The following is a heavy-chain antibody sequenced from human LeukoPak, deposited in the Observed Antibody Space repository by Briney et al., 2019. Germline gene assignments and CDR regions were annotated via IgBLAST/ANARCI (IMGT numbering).Heavy chain of an antibody. CDR3: GKMYSSTIPPGY. CDR2: IDYSGST. V-gene: IGHV4-59*01. J-gene: IGHJ4*02. D-gene: IGHD6-13*01. Sequence: SETLSLTCTVSGGSISNYFWTWIRQPPGKGLEWIGYIDYSGSTNYNPSLKSRVTISVGTSKNQFSLKLTSVTAADTAVYYCGKMYSSTIPPGYWGQGTLVTVSS. CDR1: GGSISNYF.